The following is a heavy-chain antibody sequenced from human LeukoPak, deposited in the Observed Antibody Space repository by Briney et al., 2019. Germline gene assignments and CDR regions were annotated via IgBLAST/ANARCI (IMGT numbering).Heavy chain of an antibody. CDR3: ARRQLLDAADAFDI. CDR2: IYYSGST. J-gene: IGHJ3*02. CDR1: GGSISSSSYY. Sequence: ETLSLTCTVSGGSISSSSYYWGWIRQPPGKGLEWIGSIYYSGSTYYNPSLKSRVTISVDTSKNQFSLKLSSVTAADTAVYYCARRQLLDAADAFDIRGQGTMVTVSS. D-gene: IGHD2-2*01. V-gene: IGHV4-39*01.